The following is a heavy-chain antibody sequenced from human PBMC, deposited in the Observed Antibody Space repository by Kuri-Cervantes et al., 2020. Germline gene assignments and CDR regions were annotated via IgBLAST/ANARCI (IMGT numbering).Heavy chain of an antibody. V-gene: IGHV3-23*01. CDR2: VTTSGGIT. D-gene: IGHD3-16*01. CDR3: AKSLNVWALDV. J-gene: IGHJ6*02. CDR1: GFTFSSYW. Sequence: GESLKISCAASGFTFSSYWMSWVRQAPGKGLEWVSSVTTSGGITYYADSVEGRFTISSDNSKNTLFLQMNSLRAEDTAVYYCAKSLNVWALDVWGQGTTVTVSS.